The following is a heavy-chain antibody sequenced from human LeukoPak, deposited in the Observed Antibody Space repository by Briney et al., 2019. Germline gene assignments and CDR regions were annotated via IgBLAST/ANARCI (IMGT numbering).Heavy chain of an antibody. J-gene: IGHJ5*02. CDR2: IYSGGST. V-gene: IGHV3-66*01. CDR1: GFTVSSNY. CDR3: ALTDYDSSGSGWFDP. Sequence: QSGGSLRLSCAASGFTVSSNYMSWVRQAPGKGLEWVSVIYSGGSTYYADSVKGRFTISRDNSKNTLYLQMNSLRAEDTAVYYCALTDYDSSGSGWFDPWGQGTLVTVSS. D-gene: IGHD3-22*01.